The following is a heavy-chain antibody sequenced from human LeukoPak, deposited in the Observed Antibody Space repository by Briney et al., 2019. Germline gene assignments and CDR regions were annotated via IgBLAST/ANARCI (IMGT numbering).Heavy chain of an antibody. CDR2: IYYSGST. CDR3: ARHRFEYSSSGTFDY. V-gene: IGHV4-59*08. Sequence: ETLSLTCTGSGGSISSYYWSWIRQPPGKGLEWIGYIYYSGSTNYNPSLKSRVTISVDTSKNQFSLKLSSVTAADTAVYYCARHRFEYSSSGTFDYWGQGTLVTVSS. D-gene: IGHD6-6*01. CDR1: GGSISSYY. J-gene: IGHJ4*02.